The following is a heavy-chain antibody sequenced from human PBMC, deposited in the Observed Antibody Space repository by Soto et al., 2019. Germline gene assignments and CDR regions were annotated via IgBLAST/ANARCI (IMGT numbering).Heavy chain of an antibody. CDR1: RFTFSDCA. D-gene: IGHD1-26*01. Sequence: DVQLLESGGGLVQPGGSLTLSCAASRFTFSDCAMSWVRQAPGKGLEWVSAIGGGGADTYYSDSVKGRFTISRDNSRSTRYLQMNSLRDEDTAVYYCAKDAVPYNGKWDWFDSWGQGTLVTVSS. CDR2: IGGGGADT. CDR3: AKDAVPYNGKWDWFDS. V-gene: IGHV3-23*01. J-gene: IGHJ5*01.